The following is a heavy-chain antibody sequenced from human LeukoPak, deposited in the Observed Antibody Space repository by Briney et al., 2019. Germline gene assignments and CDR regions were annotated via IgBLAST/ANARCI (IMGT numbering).Heavy chain of an antibody. D-gene: IGHD2-2*02. CDR1: GGSISSSSYY. CDR2: IYYSDNI. V-gene: IGHV4-39*07. J-gene: IGHJ4*02. CDR3: ARIPPLYCSTSSCYSRSFDF. Sequence: ESSETLSLTCTVSGGSISSSSYYWGWIRQPPGKGLEWIGSIYYSDNIYYNPSPKSRVTISVDTSKNQFSLKLSSVTAADTAVYYCARIPPLYCSTSSCYSRSFDFWGQGILVTVSS.